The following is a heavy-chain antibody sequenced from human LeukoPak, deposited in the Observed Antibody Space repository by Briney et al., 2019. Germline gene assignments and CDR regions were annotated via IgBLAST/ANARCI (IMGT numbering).Heavy chain of an antibody. CDR2: ISWNSGSI. CDR1: GFTFDDYA. V-gene: IGHV3-9*01. Sequence: GGSLRLSCAASGFTFDDYAMHWVRQAPGKGLEWVSGISWNSGSIGYADSVKGRFTISRDNAKNSLYLQMNSLRAEDTALYNCAKARGGGKGLGFDYWGQGTLVTVSS. J-gene: IGHJ4*02. CDR3: AKARGGGKGLGFDY. D-gene: IGHD4-23*01.